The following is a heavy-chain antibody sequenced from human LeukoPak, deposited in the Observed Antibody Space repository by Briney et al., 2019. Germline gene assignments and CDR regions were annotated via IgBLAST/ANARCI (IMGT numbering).Heavy chain of an antibody. Sequence: ASVKVSCKASGYTFTSYGISWVRQAPGQGLEWMGWISAYNGNTNYAQKLQGRVTMTTDTSTSTAYMELRSLRSDDTAVYYCARSPTTPTVYYYYMDVWGKGTTVTVSS. J-gene: IGHJ6*03. CDR1: GYTFTSYG. V-gene: IGHV1-18*01. CDR3: ARSPTTPTVYYYYMDV. CDR2: ISAYNGNT. D-gene: IGHD4-11*01.